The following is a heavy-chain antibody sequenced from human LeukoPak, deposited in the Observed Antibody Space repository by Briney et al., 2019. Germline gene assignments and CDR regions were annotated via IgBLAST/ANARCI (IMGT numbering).Heavy chain of an antibody. Sequence: GGSLRLSCAASGFTFSSYAVSWVRQAPGKGLAWVSAISGSGGSTYYADSVKGRFTISRDNSKHTLYLQMNSLRAEDTAVYYCAKDIVVVTAIAHDYWGQGTLVTVSS. J-gene: IGHJ4*02. D-gene: IGHD2-21*02. CDR1: GFTFSSYA. CDR3: AKDIVVVTAIAHDY. CDR2: ISGSGGST. V-gene: IGHV3-23*01.